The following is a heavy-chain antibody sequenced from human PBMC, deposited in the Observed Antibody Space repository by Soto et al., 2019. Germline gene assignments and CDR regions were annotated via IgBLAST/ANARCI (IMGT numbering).Heavy chain of an antibody. D-gene: IGHD3-10*01. CDR3: ARGVGSGSYYNQYNWFDP. CDR1: GYTFTNYG. V-gene: IGHV1-18*01. Sequence: GASVKVSCKASGYTFTNYGISWVRQAPGQGLEWMGWISAYNGNTKYAQKFQGRVTMTTDTSTSTAYMELRSLRSDDTAVYYCARGVGSGSYYNQYNWFDPWGQGTLVTV. CDR2: ISAYNGNT. J-gene: IGHJ5*02.